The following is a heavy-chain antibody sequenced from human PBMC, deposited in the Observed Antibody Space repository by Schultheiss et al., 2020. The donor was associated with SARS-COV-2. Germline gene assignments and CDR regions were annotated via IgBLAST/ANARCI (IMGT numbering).Heavy chain of an antibody. Sequence: SQTLSLTCAVSGYSISSGYYWSWIRQPPGKGLEWIGYIYYSGSTNYNPSLKSRVTISVDTSKNQFSLKLSSVTAADTAVYYCARVGRKIAAAGLRFGYFDLWGRGTLVTVSS. CDR1: GYSISSGYY. CDR2: IYYSGST. D-gene: IGHD6-13*01. V-gene: IGHV4-61*01. CDR3: ARVGRKIAAAGLRFGYFDL. J-gene: IGHJ2*01.